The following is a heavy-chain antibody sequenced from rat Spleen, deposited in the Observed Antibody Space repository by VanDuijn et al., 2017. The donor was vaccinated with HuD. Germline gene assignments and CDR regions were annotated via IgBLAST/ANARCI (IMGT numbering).Heavy chain of an antibody. D-gene: IGHD1-1*01. CDR2: IRYDGSST. CDR3: ARRRYYYKVPGWYFDL. CDR1: GFTFSDYN. Sequence: EVRLVESGGGLVRPGRSLQLSCAASGFTFSDYNMAWVRQAPKKGLEWVATIRYDGSSTYYRDSVKGRFTISRDNAKSTLYLQMDSLRSEDTATYYCARRRYYYKVPGWYFDLWGPGTMVTVSS. V-gene: IGHV5-7*01. J-gene: IGHJ1*01.